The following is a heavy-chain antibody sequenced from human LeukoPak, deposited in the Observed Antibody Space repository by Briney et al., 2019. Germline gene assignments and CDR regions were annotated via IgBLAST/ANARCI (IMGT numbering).Heavy chain of an antibody. Sequence: GGSLRLSCAASGFTFSNHGMDWVRQAPGKGLEWVSGISPRGDITYYADSVKGRFTISRDNSKNTLYLEVISLTAEDTAVYYCAKEGSYSSSSELYFDYWGQGTLVTVSS. J-gene: IGHJ4*02. D-gene: IGHD6-13*01. CDR2: ISPRGDIT. CDR3: AKEGSYSSSSELYFDY. V-gene: IGHV3-23*01. CDR1: GFTFSNHG.